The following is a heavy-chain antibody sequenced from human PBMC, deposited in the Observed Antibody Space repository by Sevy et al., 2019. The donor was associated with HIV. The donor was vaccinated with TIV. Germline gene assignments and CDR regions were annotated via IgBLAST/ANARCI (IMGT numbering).Heavy chain of an antibody. CDR2: IHYTGST. V-gene: IGHV4-30-4*01. CDR3: GRDSLGETAASMFHNYYYYGMDD. J-gene: IGHJ6*02. D-gene: IGHD3-10*02. Sequence: SETLSLTCTVSGFSISSGGYYWSWIRQPPGKGLEWIGYIHYTGSTFDNPSLKSRITISLDTSKNQFSLKLSSVTAAETAVYYCGRDSLGETAASMFHNYYYYGMDDWGQGTTVTVSS. CDR1: GFSISSGGYY.